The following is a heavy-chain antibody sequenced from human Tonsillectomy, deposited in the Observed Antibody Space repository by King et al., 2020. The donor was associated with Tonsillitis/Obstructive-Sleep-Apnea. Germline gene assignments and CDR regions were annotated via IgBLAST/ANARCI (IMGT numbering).Heavy chain of an antibody. V-gene: IGHV1-69*10. Sequence: VQLVESGAEVKKPGSSVKVSCKASGGTFSSYAISWVRQAPGQGLEWMGGIIPILGIANYAQKFQGRVTITADKSTSTAYMERSSLGSEGTAVYYCARDHCSGGSGYLGGDFDYYYVMDVWGQGTTVTVSS. CDR1: GGTFSSYA. D-gene: IGHD2-15*01. J-gene: IGHJ6*02. CDR2: IIPILGIA. CDR3: ARDHCSGGSGYLGGDFDYYYVMDV.